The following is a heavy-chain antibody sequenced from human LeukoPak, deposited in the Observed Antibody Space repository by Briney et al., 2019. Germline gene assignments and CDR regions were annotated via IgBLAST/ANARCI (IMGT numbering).Heavy chain of an antibody. D-gene: IGHD3-22*01. Sequence: GGSLRLSCAASGFTFSSYAMSWVRQAPGKGLEWVSAISGSGGGTYYADSVKGRFTISRDNSKNTLYLQMNSLRAEDTAVYYCAKAEGITMIVVVITPFDYWGQGTLVSVSS. J-gene: IGHJ4*02. CDR3: AKAEGITMIVVVITPFDY. CDR2: ISGSGGGT. V-gene: IGHV3-23*01. CDR1: GFTFSSYA.